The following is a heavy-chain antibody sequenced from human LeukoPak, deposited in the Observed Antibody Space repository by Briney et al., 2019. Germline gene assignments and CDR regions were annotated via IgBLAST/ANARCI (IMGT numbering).Heavy chain of an antibody. J-gene: IGHJ4*02. D-gene: IGHD3-10*01. CDR2: ISPSSSGT. V-gene: IGHV1-2*02. CDR3: VRVLPSDS. CDR1: GYTFTDYY. Sequence: ASVKVSCKASGYTFTDYYIHWVRQAPGQGLEWMGWISPSSSGTNYAQKFQGRVTMTTDTSISTAYMELSRLGSADTAMYYCVRVLPSDSWGRGTLVTVSS.